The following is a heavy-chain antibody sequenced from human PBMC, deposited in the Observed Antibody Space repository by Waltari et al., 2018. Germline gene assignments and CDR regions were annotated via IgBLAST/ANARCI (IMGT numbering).Heavy chain of an antibody. CDR1: GASLFTTSVA. J-gene: IGHJ3*02. V-gene: IGHV6-1*01. Sequence: QVQLQQSGPGLVKPSQTLSLTCSVSGASLFTTSVAWNWSRQSPSRCLEWLGRTSYRFQWRNDYALSVKGRITVNPDTSKNPFSLQLDSVTPDDTAVYYCARGKFTACDIWGQGTMFTVSS. CDR3: ARGKFTACDI. CDR2: TSYRFQWRN.